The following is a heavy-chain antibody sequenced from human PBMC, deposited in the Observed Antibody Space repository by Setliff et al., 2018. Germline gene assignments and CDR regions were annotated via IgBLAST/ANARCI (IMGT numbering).Heavy chain of an antibody. CDR3: AKDRVNDGFWDFDS. J-gene: IGHJ4*02. CDR2: ISDDGGRT. CDR1: GFTFSSYS. V-gene: IGHV3-23*01. D-gene: IGHD2-21*01. Sequence: GGSLRLSCAASGFTFSSYSMSWVRQAPGKGLEWVSGISDDGGRTYYADSVKGRFTVSRDNSKNSCFLEMNNLRVEDTATYYCAKDRVNDGFWDFDSWGQGIVVTVSS.